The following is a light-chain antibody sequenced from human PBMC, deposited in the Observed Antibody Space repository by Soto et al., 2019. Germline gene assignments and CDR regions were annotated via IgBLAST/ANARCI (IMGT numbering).Light chain of an antibody. V-gene: IGKV3-11*01. CDR3: QQRSNWLWT. Sequence: EIVFTKSPATLSLSPGEIATLSCRASQSVSSYLAWYQQKPGQAPRLLIYDASNRATGIPARFSGSGSGTDFTLTISSLEPEDFAVYYCQQRSNWLWTFGQGTKVEIK. J-gene: IGKJ1*01. CDR1: QSVSSY. CDR2: DAS.